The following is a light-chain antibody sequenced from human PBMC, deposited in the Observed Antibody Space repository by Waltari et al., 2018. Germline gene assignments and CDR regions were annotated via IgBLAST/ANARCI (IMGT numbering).Light chain of an antibody. CDR3: QSYDSSLIAVV. CDR1: SSNIGADYD. CDR2: TYF. V-gene: IGLV1-40*01. J-gene: IGLJ2*01. Sequence: QSVLTQSPSVSGAPGQRVTISCTGSSSNIGADYDVNWYQVLPGAAPKLLIYTYFTSPSWVPDRFSGTRSGTSASLPITGLRPGDEGDYYCQSYDSSLIAVVFGGGTKVTVL.